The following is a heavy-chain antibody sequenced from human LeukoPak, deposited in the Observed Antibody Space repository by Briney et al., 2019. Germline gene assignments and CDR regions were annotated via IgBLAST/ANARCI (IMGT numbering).Heavy chain of an antibody. J-gene: IGHJ6*02. CDR3: ARDRVVATIIDYYYYGMDV. CDR2: IYYSGST. V-gene: IGHV4-31*03. Sequence: PSETLSLTCTVSGGSISSGGYYWSWIRQHPGKGLEWIGYIYYSGSTYYNPSLKSRVTISVDTSKNQFSLKLSSVTAADTAVYYCARDRVVATIIDYYYYGMDVWGQGRTASVSS. CDR1: GGSISSGGYY. D-gene: IGHD5-12*01.